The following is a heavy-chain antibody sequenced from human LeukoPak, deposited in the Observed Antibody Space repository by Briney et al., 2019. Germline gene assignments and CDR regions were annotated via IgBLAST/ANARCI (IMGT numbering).Heavy chain of an antibody. CDR3: ARQGHYDYVWGSYRTYYYYMDV. D-gene: IGHD3-16*02. CDR2: INHSGST. J-gene: IGHJ6*03. CDR1: GGSFSGYY. V-gene: IGHV4-34*01. Sequence: ASETLSLTCAVYGGSFSGYYWSWIRQPPGKGLEWIGEINHSGSTNYNPSLKSRVTISVDTSKNQFSLKLSSVTAADTAVYYCARQGHYDYVWGSYRTYYYYMDVWGKGTTVTISS.